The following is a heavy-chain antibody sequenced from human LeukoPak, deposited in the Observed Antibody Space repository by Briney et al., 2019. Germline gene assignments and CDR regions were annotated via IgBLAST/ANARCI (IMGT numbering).Heavy chain of an antibody. Sequence: GGSLRLSCAASGFTFSSYGMNWVRQAPGKGLEWVLAISGSGGSTYYADSVKGRFTISRDNSKNTLFLQMNSLRADDTAVYYCARRAGAYSHPYDYWGQGTLVTVSS. CDR1: GFTFSSYG. CDR3: ARRAGAYSHPYDY. CDR2: ISGSGGST. D-gene: IGHD4/OR15-4a*01. V-gene: IGHV3-23*01. J-gene: IGHJ4*02.